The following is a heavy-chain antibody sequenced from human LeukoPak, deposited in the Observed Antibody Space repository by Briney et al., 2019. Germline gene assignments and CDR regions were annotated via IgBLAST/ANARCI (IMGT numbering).Heavy chain of an antibody. CDR3: AKVAADEFDY. CDR2: IKSDGSST. J-gene: IGHJ4*02. Sequence: GGSLRLSCAASGFSFISYWMYWVRQAPGKGLVCISRIKSDGSSTSYADSVKGRFTISRDNAKNTLYLQMNSLRAEDTAVYYCAKVAADEFDYWGQGTLVTVSS. CDR1: GFSFISYW. V-gene: IGHV3-74*01. D-gene: IGHD6-13*01.